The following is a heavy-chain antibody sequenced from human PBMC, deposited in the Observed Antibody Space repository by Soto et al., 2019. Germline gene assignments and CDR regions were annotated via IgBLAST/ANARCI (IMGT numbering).Heavy chain of an antibody. V-gene: IGHV1-18*01. Sequence: QVQLVQSGAEVKKPGASVKVSCKAYGYTFTSYGFSWVRQAPGQGLEWMGWISVYNGNTNYAQKFQGRVSLTTDTSTSTAYMELRSLRSDDTAVYYCARDVASAGTTWSDSWGQGTLVTVSS. J-gene: IGHJ5*01. CDR3: ARDVASAGTTWSDS. D-gene: IGHD6-13*01. CDR2: ISVYNGNT. CDR1: GYTFTSYG.